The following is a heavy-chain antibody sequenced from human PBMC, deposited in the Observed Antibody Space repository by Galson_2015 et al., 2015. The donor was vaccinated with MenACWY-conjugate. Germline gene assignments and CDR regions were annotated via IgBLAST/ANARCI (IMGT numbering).Heavy chain of an antibody. CDR2: FNPANSET. J-gene: IGHJ6*01. CDR3: ARHPPGGRGMDV. CDR1: GYSFTNYW. Sequence: QSGAEVKKPGESLKISCKGSGYSFTNYWIGWVRQMPGKGLEWMGLFNPANSETRYSPSFQGQVTISADESISTAYLQWSNLKASDTATYYCARHPPGGRGMDVWGRGTTVTVSS. V-gene: IGHV5-51*01. D-gene: IGHD1-26*01.